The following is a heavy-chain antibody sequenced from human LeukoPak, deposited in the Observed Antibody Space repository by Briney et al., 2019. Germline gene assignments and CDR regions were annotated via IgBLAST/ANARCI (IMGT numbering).Heavy chain of an antibody. Sequence: SETLSLTCTVSGGSISSGGYYWRWIRQHPGKGLEWIGYIYYSGSTYYNPSLKSRVTISVDTSKNQFSLKLSSVTAADTAVYYCARVAMAAAGNFDYWGQGTLVTVSS. CDR2: IYYSGST. V-gene: IGHV4-31*03. J-gene: IGHJ4*02. CDR3: ARVAMAAAGNFDY. CDR1: GGSISSGGYY. D-gene: IGHD6-13*01.